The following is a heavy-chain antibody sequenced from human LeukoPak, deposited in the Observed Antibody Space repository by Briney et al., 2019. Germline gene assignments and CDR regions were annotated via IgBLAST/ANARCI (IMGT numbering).Heavy chain of an antibody. J-gene: IGHJ6*03. CDR1: GFIFSSYW. D-gene: IGHD2-15*01. V-gene: IGHV3-74*01. CDR3: TRDIVVVVDYYYYYYMDV. Sequence: PGGSLRLSCAASGFIFSSYWMHWVRQAPGKGLVWVSRISSDGSSTIYADSVKGRFTISRDNAKNTLYLQMNSLRAEDTAVYYCTRDIVVVVDYYYYYYMDVWGKGTTVTVSS. CDR2: ISSDGSST.